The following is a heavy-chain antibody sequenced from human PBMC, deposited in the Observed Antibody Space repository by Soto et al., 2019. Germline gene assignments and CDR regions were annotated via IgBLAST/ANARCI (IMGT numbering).Heavy chain of an antibody. J-gene: IGHJ4*02. CDR2: IFHDGTA. CDR1: GVSISSGNW. CDR3: ARLVYDTRLNYMYFDF. V-gene: IGHV4-4*01. Sequence: LSLTCAVSGVSISSGNWWTWVRQSPQRGLEYIGEIFHDGTANYYPSFERRVAISVDTPKNQFSLKLTSVTAADTAIYFCARLVYDTRLNYMYFDFWGQGTLVTVSS. D-gene: IGHD3-10*01.